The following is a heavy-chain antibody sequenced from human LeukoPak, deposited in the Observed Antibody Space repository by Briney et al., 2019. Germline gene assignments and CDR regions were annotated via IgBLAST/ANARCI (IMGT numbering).Heavy chain of an antibody. V-gene: IGHV3-30*02. J-gene: IGHJ6*03. CDR1: GYTLSIYD. Sequence: GGSLRLSCAASGYTLSIYDIHCVRQAPGKGLEWVAYIRYDGSNKYYADSVRRRFTLSRHNSKNTLYLQMNSLRAEDTAVYFCAKGSKGVLFTRDHYMDVWGKGTTVTISS. CDR2: IRYDGSNK. CDR3: AKGSKGVLFTRDHYMDV. D-gene: IGHD3-3*01.